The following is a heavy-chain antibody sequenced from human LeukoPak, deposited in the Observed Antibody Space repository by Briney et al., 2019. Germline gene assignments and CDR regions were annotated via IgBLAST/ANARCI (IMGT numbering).Heavy chain of an antibody. CDR3: AMGYSSGSLGY. CDR2: ISGSGGST. CDR1: GFSLSDHY. V-gene: IGHV3-23*01. J-gene: IGHJ4*02. D-gene: IGHD6-19*01. Sequence: PGGSLRLSCAASGFSLSDHYMDWVRQAPGKGLEWVSAISGSGGSTYYADSVKGRFTISRDNSKDTLYLQMNSLRAEDTAVYYCAMGYSSGSLGYWGQGTLVTVSS.